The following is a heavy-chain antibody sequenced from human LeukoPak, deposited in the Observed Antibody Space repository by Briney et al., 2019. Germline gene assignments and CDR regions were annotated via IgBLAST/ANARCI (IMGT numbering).Heavy chain of an antibody. V-gene: IGHV3-48*01. CDR1: GFTFSSYT. D-gene: IGHD2-15*01. J-gene: IGHJ6*02. CDR2: INSRGSTI. CDR3: TKAYCSGGSCLDV. Sequence: GGSLRLSCAASGFTFSSYTMNWLRQAPGKGLECVSYINSRGSTISYADSVKGRFTISRDNAKNSLYLQMNSLRAEDTAVYYCTKAYCSGGSCLDVWGQGTTVTVSS.